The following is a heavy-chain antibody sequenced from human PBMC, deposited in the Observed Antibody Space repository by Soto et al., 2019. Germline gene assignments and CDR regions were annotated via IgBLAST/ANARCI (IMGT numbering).Heavy chain of an antibody. V-gene: IGHV4-34*01. Sequence: PSETLSLTCAVYGGSFSGYYWTWIRQPPGTGLEWIGEINHSGSTNYNPSLKSRVTISVDTSKNQFSLKLTSVTAADTAVYYCVRGKTTRLFLYWGPARRATVSS. CDR3: VRGKTTRLFLY. CDR1: GGSFSGYY. CDR2: INHSGST. J-gene: IGHJ4*02.